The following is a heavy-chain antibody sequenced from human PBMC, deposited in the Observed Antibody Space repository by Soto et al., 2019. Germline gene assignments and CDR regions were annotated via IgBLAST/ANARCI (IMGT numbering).Heavy chain of an antibody. J-gene: IGHJ5*02. CDR2: VTPSGDAT. V-gene: IGHV3-23*01. CDR3: ARLTTS. CDR1: GFTFASAS. Sequence: GGSLRLSCETSGFTFASASMSWVRQAPGKGLEWVSSVTPSGDATYSADSVKGRFTISRDNSKNTLYLQMNSLRVEDTAVYYCARLTTSWGQGXLVTVSS.